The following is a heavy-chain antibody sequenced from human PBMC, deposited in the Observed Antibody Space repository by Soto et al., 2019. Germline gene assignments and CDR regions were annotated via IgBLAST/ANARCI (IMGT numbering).Heavy chain of an antibody. CDR1: GGSFSGYY. D-gene: IGHD2-15*01. CDR3: ARGRGAYCSGGSCYAYYFDY. CDR2: INHSGST. J-gene: IGHJ4*02. Sequence: QVQLQQWGAGLLKPSETLSLTCAVYGGSFSGYYWSWIRQPPGKGLEWIGEINHSGSTNYNPSLKSRVTISVDTSKNQFSLKLSSVTAADTAVYYCARGRGAYCSGGSCYAYYFDYWGQGTLVTVSS. V-gene: IGHV4-34*01.